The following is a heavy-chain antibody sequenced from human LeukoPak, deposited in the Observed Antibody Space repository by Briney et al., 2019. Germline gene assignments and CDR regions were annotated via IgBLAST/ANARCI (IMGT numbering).Heavy chain of an antibody. Sequence: GGSLRLSCAASGFTFSSYSMNWVRQAPGKGLEWVSSISSSSSYIYYADSVKGRFTISRDNAKDSLYLQMNSLRAEDTAVYYCARGPRLTVVPNWYFDLWGRGTLVTVSS. D-gene: IGHD2-15*01. V-gene: IGHV3-21*01. CDR1: GFTFSSYS. CDR2: ISSSSSYI. CDR3: ARGPRLTVVPNWYFDL. J-gene: IGHJ2*01.